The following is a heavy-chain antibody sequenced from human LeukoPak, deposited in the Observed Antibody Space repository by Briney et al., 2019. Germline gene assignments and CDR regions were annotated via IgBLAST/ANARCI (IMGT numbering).Heavy chain of an antibody. D-gene: IGHD2-21*02. V-gene: IGHV3-66*01. CDR3: AKWGPYCVGDYCPALDS. J-gene: IGHJ4*02. CDR1: GCTVSSSY. Sequence: PGGSLRLSGTGSGCTVSSSYVSWVRQTPGKGVEWVSVMYSGGTTYYADSVKGRYTISRDSSKNTVNLQMNSLRAEDTAVYYCAKWGPYCVGDYCPALDSWGPGTLVTVSS. CDR2: MYSGGTT.